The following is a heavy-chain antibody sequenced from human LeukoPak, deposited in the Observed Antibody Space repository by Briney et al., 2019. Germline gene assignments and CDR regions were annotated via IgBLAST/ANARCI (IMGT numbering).Heavy chain of an antibody. V-gene: IGHV3-30*02. Sequence: PGGSLRLSCAASGFTFSSYGMHWVRQAPGKGLEWVAFIRYDGSNKYYADSVKGRFTISRDNSKNTLYLQMNSLRAEDTAVYYCAKDLRHIVVVTQPEALDYWGQGTLVTVSS. D-gene: IGHD2-21*02. CDR3: AKDLRHIVVVTQPEALDY. CDR2: IRYDGSNK. J-gene: IGHJ4*02. CDR1: GFTFSSYG.